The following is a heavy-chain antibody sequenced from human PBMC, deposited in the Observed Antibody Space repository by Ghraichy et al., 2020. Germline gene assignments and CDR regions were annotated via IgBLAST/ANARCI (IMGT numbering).Heavy chain of an antibody. D-gene: IGHD2-15*01. V-gene: IGHV4-59*01. Sequence: SETLSLTCTVSGGSISSYYWSWIRQPPGKGLEWIGYIYYSGSTNYNPSLKSRVTISVDTSKNQFSLKLSSVTAADTAVYYCARVGTYCSGGSCYPDWFDPWGQGTLVTVSS. CDR3: ARVGTYCSGGSCYPDWFDP. J-gene: IGHJ5*02. CDR2: IYYSGST. CDR1: GGSISSYY.